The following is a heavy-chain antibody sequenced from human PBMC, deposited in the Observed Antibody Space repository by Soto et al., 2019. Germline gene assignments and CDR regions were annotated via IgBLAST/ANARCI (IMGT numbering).Heavy chain of an antibody. CDR1: GGSISSSSYY. CDR3: ARNWNYALDY. Sequence: SETLSLTCTVSGGSISSSSYYWGWIRQPPGKGLEWIGSIYYSGSTYYNPSLKSRVTISVDTSKNQFSLKLSSVTAADTAVYYCARNWNYALDYWGQGTLVTVSS. V-gene: IGHV4-39*01. J-gene: IGHJ4*02. CDR2: IYYSGST. D-gene: IGHD1-7*01.